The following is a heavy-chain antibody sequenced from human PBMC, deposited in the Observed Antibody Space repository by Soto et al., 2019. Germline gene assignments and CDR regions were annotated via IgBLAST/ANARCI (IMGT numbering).Heavy chain of an antibody. CDR3: VTSLWFGTQPEI. Sequence: QVQLQQWGAGLLKPSETLSLTCAVYGGSFSGYYWTWFRQPPGKGLEWIGEISPSGTTKYIPSLKSRVTTSAATSKNQFSLKVTSVTAADTAVYYCVTSLWFGTQPEIWGQGALVTVSS. CDR2: ISPSGTT. CDR1: GGSFSGYY. J-gene: IGHJ4*02. V-gene: IGHV4-34*01. D-gene: IGHD3-10*01.